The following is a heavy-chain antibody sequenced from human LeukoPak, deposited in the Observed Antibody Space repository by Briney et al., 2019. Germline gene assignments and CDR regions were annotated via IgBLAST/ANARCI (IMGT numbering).Heavy chain of an antibody. V-gene: IGHV3-30*02. CDR2: IGHDGSNI. J-gene: IGHJ4*02. D-gene: IGHD1-14*01. CDR1: GFTFSSYG. Sequence: GGSLRLSCAASGFTFSSYGMHWVRQAPGKGLEWVAFIGHDGSNINYADSVKGRFTISRDNSRSTLDLQMNSLRVEDTAVYYCAKGAIRTSITCYFDSWGQGTLVTVSS. CDR3: AKGAIRTSITCYFDS.